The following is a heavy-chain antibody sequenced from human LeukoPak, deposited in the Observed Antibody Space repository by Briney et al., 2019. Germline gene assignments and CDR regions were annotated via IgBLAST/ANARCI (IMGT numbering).Heavy chain of an antibody. J-gene: IGHJ4*02. D-gene: IGHD3-22*01. CDR1: GGSISSGDYY. V-gene: IGHV3-23*01. CDR3: AKDLSFRYYDSSGYSPRFDY. Sequence: LSLTCTVSGGSISSGDYYWSWIRQPPGKGLEWVSTISGSGDITYYADSVKGRFTISRDNSKNTLYLQMNSLGAEDTAVYYCAKDLSFRYYDSSGYSPRFDYWGQGTLVTVSS. CDR2: ISGSGDIT.